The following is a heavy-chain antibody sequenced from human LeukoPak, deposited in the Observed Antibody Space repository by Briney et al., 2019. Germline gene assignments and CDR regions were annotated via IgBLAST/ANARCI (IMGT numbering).Heavy chain of an antibody. J-gene: IGHJ3*02. CDR3: ARRWGFSRGGYNHAFDI. CDR1: GGSINSGNHY. V-gene: IGHV4-61*10. D-gene: IGHD5-24*01. CDR2: IYSSGST. Sequence: SETLSLTCTVSGGSINSGNHYWSWIRQPAGKGLEWIGHIYSSGSTNYNPSLKSRVTISVDTSKNQFSLKLSSVTAADTAVYYCARRWGFSRGGYNHAFDIWGQGTMVTVSS.